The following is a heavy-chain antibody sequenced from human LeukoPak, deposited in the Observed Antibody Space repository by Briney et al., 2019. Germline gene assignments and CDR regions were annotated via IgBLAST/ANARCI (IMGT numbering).Heavy chain of an antibody. V-gene: IGHV3-33*01. CDR2: IWYDGTNK. Sequence: GRSLRLSCAASGFSFSSYGMHWVRQAPRKGLEWVAVIWYDGTNKYYADSVKGRFTISRDNSKNTLYLQMNSLRAEVTAVYYCARAQRGFSYSKYYFDYWGQGTLVTVSS. CDR1: GFSFSSYG. J-gene: IGHJ4*02. D-gene: IGHD5-18*01. CDR3: ARAQRGFSYSKYYFDY.